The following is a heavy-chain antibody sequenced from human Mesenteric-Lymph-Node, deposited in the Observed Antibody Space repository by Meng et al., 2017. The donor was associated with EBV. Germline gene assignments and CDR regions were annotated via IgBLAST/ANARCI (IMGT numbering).Heavy chain of an antibody. CDR1: GYTFTTYT. D-gene: IGHD6-13*01. Sequence: QVQLGQSGSELKKPGASVKVSCKAAGYTFTTYTIKWVRQAPGQGLEWMGWINTNSGNPTYAQGFTGRFVFSLDTSVSTAYLQISNLKAEDTAVYYCVRDPTKVAAAASFDYWGQGTLVTVSS. V-gene: IGHV7-4-1*02. CDR3: VRDPTKVAAAASFDY. CDR2: INTNSGNP. J-gene: IGHJ4*02.